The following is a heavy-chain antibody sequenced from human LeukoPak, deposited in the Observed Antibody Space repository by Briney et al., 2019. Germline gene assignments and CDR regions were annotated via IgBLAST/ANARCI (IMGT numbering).Heavy chain of an antibody. V-gene: IGHV1-18*01. CDR2: ISAYNGNT. CDR3: AREYSSSWYTSDAFDI. Sequence: ASVKVSCKASGGTFSSYAISWVRQAPGQGLEWMGWISAYNGNTNYAQKLQGRVTMTTDTSTSTAYMELRSLRSDDTAVYYCAREYSSSWYTSDAFDIWGQGTMVTVSS. D-gene: IGHD6-13*01. J-gene: IGHJ3*02. CDR1: GGTFSSYA.